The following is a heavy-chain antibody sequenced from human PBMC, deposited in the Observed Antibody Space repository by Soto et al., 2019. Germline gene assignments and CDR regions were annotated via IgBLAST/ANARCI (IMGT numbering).Heavy chain of an antibody. CDR3: ARNVERGWFDP. Sequence: QLQLQESGSGLVKPSQTLSLTCAVSGGSISSGGYSWSWIRQPPGKGLEWIGYIYHSGSTYYNPSLKSRVTLSVDRSKNQFSRKRSSGAAADAAVYYCARNVERGWFDPWGQGTLVTVSS. V-gene: IGHV4-30-2*01. J-gene: IGHJ5*02. CDR2: IYHSGST. CDR1: GGSISSGGYS. D-gene: IGHD1-1*01.